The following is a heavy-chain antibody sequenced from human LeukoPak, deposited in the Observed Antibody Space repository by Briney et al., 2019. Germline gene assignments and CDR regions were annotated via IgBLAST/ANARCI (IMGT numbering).Heavy chain of an antibody. Sequence: SVKVSCKASGGTFSSYAISWVRQAPGQGLEWMGGIIPIFGTANYAQKFQGRVTITADGSTSTAYMELSSLRSEDTAVYYCARGVDIVVVPAATNWFDPWGQGTLVTVSS. D-gene: IGHD2-2*03. CDR1: GGTFSSYA. CDR3: ARGVDIVVVPAATNWFDP. V-gene: IGHV1-69*01. CDR2: IIPIFGTA. J-gene: IGHJ5*02.